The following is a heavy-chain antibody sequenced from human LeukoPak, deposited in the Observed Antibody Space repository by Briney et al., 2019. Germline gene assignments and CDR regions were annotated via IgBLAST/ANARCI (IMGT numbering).Heavy chain of an antibody. CDR3: ARVRGSYCLDY. J-gene: IGHJ4*02. CDR1: GFTFGSYG. D-gene: IGHD1-26*01. Sequence: GSLRLSCAASGFTFGSYGMHWVRQAPGKGLEWVAVISYDGSNKYYADSVKGRFTISRDNSKNTLYLQMNSLRVEDTAVYYCARVRGSYCLDYWGQGTLVTVSS. CDR2: ISYDGSNK. V-gene: IGHV3-30*03.